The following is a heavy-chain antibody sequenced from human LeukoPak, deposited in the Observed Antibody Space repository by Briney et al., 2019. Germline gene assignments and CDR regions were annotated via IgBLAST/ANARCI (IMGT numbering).Heavy chain of an antibody. CDR3: ARDHFLYGSGSYFGY. CDR2: IYYSGST. CDR1: GGSISSYY. J-gene: IGHJ4*02. Sequence: PSETLSLTCTVSGGSISSYYWSWIRQPAGKGLEWIGSIYYSGSTYYNPSLKSRVTISVDTSKNQFSLKLSSVTAADTAVYYCARDHFLYGSGSYFGYWGQGTLVTVSS. V-gene: IGHV4-4*07. D-gene: IGHD3-10*01.